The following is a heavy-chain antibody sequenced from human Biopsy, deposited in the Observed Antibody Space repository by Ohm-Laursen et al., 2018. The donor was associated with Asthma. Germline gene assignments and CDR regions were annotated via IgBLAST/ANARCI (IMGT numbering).Heavy chain of an antibody. CDR3: ARSMVVADGSDAFDI. CDR1: GYTFSSYQ. Sequence: ASVKVSRKASGYTFSSYQMHWVRQAPGQGLEWLGMIKHISEYAQKFQGRVTMTRDTSTSTVYMELSSLRSEDTAVYYCARSMVVADGSDAFDIWGQGTMVTVSS. J-gene: IGHJ3*02. CDR2: IKHISE. D-gene: IGHD2-2*01. V-gene: IGHV1-46*01.